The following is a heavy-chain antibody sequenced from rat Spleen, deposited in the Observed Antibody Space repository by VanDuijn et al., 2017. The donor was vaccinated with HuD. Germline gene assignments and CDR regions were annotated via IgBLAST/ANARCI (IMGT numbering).Heavy chain of an antibody. CDR1: GFSLTSNS. D-gene: IGHD4-3*01. V-gene: IGHV2-1*01. CDR2: IWSGGST. CDR3: ARHLREASGVMDV. Sequence: QVQLKESGPGLVQPSQTLSLTCTVSGFSLTSNSVSWVRQPPGKGLEWMGAIWSGGSTDYNSALKSRLSISRDTSKSQIFLKMNRLQPEDTGTYYCARHLREASGVMDVWGQGASVTVSS. J-gene: IGHJ4*01.